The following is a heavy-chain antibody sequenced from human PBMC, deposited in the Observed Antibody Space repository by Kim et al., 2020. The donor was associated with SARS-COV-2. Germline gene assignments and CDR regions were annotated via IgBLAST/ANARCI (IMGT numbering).Heavy chain of an antibody. CDR3: ARPYSSSWSLGY. V-gene: IGHV4-59*01. Sequence: CTPTHRSRVTISIDTSKNQFSLMLSSVTAADTAVYYCARPYSSSWSLGYWGQGTLVTVSS. J-gene: IGHJ4*02. D-gene: IGHD6-13*01.